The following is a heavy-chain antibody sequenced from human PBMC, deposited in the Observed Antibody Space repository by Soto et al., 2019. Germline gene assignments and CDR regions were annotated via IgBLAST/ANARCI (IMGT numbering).Heavy chain of an antibody. D-gene: IGHD2-21*01. V-gene: IGHV1-8*01. Sequence: ASVKVSCKASGYTFTSYDINWVRQATGQGLEWMGWMNPNSGNTGYAQKFQGRVTMTRNTSISTAYMELSSLRSEDTAVYNCARVPSYDVLWTASYYYYYMDVWGKGTTVTVSS. J-gene: IGHJ6*03. CDR2: MNPNSGNT. CDR3: ARVPSYDVLWTASYYYYYMDV. CDR1: GYTFTSYD.